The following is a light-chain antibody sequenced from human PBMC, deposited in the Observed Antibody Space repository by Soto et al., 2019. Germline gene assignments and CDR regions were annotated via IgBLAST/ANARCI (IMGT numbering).Light chain of an antibody. CDR2: GAS. Sequence: EIVMTQSPATLSVSPGERATLSCRASQSVNSNLAWYQQKPGQAPRLLIYGASTRATGIPARFSGSGSGSDFTLTISSLQSDDFAVDYCQQYNNWPLTFGQGTKVEIK. V-gene: IGKV3-15*01. J-gene: IGKJ1*01. CDR3: QQYNNWPLT. CDR1: QSVNSN.